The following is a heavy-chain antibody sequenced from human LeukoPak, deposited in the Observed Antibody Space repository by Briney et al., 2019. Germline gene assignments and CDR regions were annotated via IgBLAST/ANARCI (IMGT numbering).Heavy chain of an antibody. V-gene: IGHV4-4*07. CDR1: GGSISSYY. CDR2: IYTSGST. CDR3: ARDLGYCSGDSCYHYFDY. D-gene: IGHD2-15*01. J-gene: IGHJ4*02. Sequence: SEALSLTCTVSGGSISSYYWSWIRQPAGKGLEWIGRIYTSGSTNYNPSLKSRVTMSVDTSKNQFSLKLISVTAADTAVYYCARDLGYCSGDSCYHYFDYWGQGTLVTVSS.